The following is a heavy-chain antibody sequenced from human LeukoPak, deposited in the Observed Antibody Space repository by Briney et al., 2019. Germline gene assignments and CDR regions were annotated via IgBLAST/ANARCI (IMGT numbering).Heavy chain of an antibody. J-gene: IGHJ4*02. CDR3: ARLYYYDSSGYYRS. CDR2: IYYSGST. CDR1: GGSISSGDYY. D-gene: IGHD3-22*01. Sequence: PSETLSLTCTVSGGSISSGDYYWSWIRQPPGKGLEWIGYIYYSGSTYYNPSLKSRVTVSVDTSKNQFSLKLSSVTAADTAVYYCARLYYYDSSGYYRSWGQGTLVTVSS. V-gene: IGHV4-30-4*01.